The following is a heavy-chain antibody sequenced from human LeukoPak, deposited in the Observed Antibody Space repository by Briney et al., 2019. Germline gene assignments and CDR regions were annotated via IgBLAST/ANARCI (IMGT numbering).Heavy chain of an antibody. CDR2: IYPGDSDT. Sequence: GESLKISCKGSGYSFTSNWIGWVRQMPGKGLEWMGIIYPGDSDTRYSPSFQGQVTISVDRSITTAYLQWTSLKASDTAMYYCAKVYNDYSFDYWGQVTLVTVSS. CDR1: GYSFTSNW. J-gene: IGHJ4*02. V-gene: IGHV5-51*01. D-gene: IGHD4-11*01. CDR3: AKVYNDYSFDY.